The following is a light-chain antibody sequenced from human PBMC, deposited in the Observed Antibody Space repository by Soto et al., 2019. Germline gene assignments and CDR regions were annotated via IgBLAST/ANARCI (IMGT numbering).Light chain of an antibody. V-gene: IGKV1-33*01. CDR3: QQYANLPLT. Sequence: DIEMTQSPPSLSASVGDRVTITCQASQDIDKYSNWYQQKPGKAPELLIYSASILETGVPSRFSGNGSGTDFTFTISTLQPEDVAAYYCQQYANLPLTFGPGTKVDIK. CDR2: SAS. CDR1: QDIDKY. J-gene: IGKJ3*01.